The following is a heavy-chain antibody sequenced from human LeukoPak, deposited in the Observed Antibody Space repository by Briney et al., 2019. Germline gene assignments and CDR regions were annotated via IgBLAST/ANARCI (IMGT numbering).Heavy chain of an antibody. V-gene: IGHV5-51*01. J-gene: IGHJ4*02. CDR2: ISPGDSDT. D-gene: IGHD3-22*01. CDR1: GYSFTTYR. CDR3: ARHLDDSSGYYYRTMYYFDY. Sequence: GESLKISCKGSGYSFTTYRIGWVRQMPGKGLEWMGVISPGDSDTRYSPSFQGQVTISADKSISTAYLQWSSLKASDTAMYHCARHLDDSSGYYYRTMYYFDYWGQGTLVTVSS.